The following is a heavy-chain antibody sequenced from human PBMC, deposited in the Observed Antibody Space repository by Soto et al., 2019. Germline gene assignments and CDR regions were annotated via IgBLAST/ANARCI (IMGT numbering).Heavy chain of an antibody. CDR1: GGSFSGYY. CDR2: INHSGST. CDR3: ARKMPTMIVVVIQNWFDP. Sequence: QVQLQQWGAGLLKPSETLSLTCAVYGGSFSGYYWSWIRQPPGKGLEWIGEINHSGSTNYNPSLKRRVTISVDTSKNQFSLELSSVTAADTAVYYCARKMPTMIVVVIQNWFDPWGQGTLVTVSS. V-gene: IGHV4-34*01. D-gene: IGHD3-22*01. J-gene: IGHJ5*02.